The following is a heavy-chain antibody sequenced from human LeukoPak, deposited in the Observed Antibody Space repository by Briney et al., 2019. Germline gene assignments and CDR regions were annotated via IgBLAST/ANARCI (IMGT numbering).Heavy chain of an antibody. V-gene: IGHV3-7*04. CDR2: IKQDGSEK. CDR1: GFIFSIYW. D-gene: IGHD6-19*01. J-gene: IGHJ5*01. Sequence: PGGSLRLSCAGSGFIFSIYWMNWVRQAPGKGLESVAKIKQDGSEKSYVHSVKGRFTISRDNAKNSLYLQMNSLRVEDTAVYYCTRGMTVAANWFDSWGQGTLVTVSS. CDR3: TRGMTVAANWFDS.